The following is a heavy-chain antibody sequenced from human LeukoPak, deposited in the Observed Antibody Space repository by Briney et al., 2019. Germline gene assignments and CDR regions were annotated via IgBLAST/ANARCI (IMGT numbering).Heavy chain of an antibody. Sequence: GGSLRLSCAASGFTVSSNYINWVRQAPGKGLEWGSVIYSGGSTYYAESVKGRLTVSRDDSKNTLYLQMNSLRAEDTAVYYCATPYDSGGLAYWGQGTLVTVSS. D-gene: IGHD3-10*01. V-gene: IGHV3-53*01. CDR3: ATPYDSGGLAY. CDR1: GFTVSSNY. CDR2: IYSGGST. J-gene: IGHJ4*02.